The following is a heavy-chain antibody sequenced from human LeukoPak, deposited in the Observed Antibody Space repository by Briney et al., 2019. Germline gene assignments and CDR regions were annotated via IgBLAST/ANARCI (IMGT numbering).Heavy chain of an antibody. V-gene: IGHV3-23*01. CDR1: GFPFSNYD. Sequence: PVGSPRLSCAASGFPFSNYDMSWVRQAPGRALEWVSGVSGSGGITYYADYVKGRFTISRDNSKNTLYLQMNSLRAEDTAVYYCAKSDYYDSSGHPSSFEYWGQGTLVSDSS. J-gene: IGHJ4*02. D-gene: IGHD3-22*01. CDR3: AKSDYYDSSGHPSSFEY. CDR2: VSGSGGIT.